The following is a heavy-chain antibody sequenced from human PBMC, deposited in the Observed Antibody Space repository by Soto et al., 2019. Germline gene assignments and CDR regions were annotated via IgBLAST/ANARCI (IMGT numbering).Heavy chain of an antibody. CDR3: ARGQYYDFWSGSYGMDV. V-gene: IGHV1-8*01. D-gene: IGHD3-3*01. CDR1: GYTFTSYD. J-gene: IGHJ6*02. Sequence: ASVKVSCKASGYTFTSYDINCVRRATGQGLEWMGWMNPNSGNTGYAQKFQGRVTMTRNTSISTAYMELSSLRSEDTAVYYCARGQYYDFWSGSYGMDVWGQGTTVTVSS. CDR2: MNPNSGNT.